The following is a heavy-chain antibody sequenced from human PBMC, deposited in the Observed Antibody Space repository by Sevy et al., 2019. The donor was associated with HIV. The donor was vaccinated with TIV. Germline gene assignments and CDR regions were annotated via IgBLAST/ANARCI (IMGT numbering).Heavy chain of an antibody. V-gene: IGHV4-34*01. Sequence: SETLSLTCAVYGGSFSGYYWSWIRQPPGKGLEWIGEINHSGSTNYNPSLKSRVTIPVDTSKNQFSLKLSSVTAADTAVYYCARLTVQGVIITGTYYYGMDVWGQGTTVTVSS. CDR2: INHSGST. CDR3: ARLTVQGVIITGTYYYGMDV. CDR1: GGSFSGYY. D-gene: IGHD3-10*01. J-gene: IGHJ6*02.